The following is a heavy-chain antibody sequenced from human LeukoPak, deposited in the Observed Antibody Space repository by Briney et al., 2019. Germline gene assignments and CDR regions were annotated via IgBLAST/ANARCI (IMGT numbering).Heavy chain of an antibody. V-gene: IGHV3-30*02. CDR1: GFAFRSHA. Sequence: PGGSLRLSCTASGFAFRSHAMHWVRQAPPKGLEWVAFIRYDGSKKFYADSVKGRFTISRDNAKNSLYLQMNSLRAEDTALYYCARSPLGYSYGYGAFDIWGQGTMVTVSS. CDR2: IRYDGSKK. D-gene: IGHD5-18*01. CDR3: ARSPLGYSYGYGAFDI. J-gene: IGHJ3*02.